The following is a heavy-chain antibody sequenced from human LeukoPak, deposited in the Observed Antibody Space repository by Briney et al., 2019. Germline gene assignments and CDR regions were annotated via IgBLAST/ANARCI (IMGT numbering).Heavy chain of an antibody. Sequence: GESLKISCKGSGYSFTSYWIGWARQMPGKGLEWMGIIYPGDSDTRYSPSFQGQVTISADKSISTAYLQWSSLKASDTAMYYCARHYYDYVWGSYGIDYWGQGTLVTVSS. J-gene: IGHJ4*02. D-gene: IGHD3-16*01. CDR2: IYPGDSDT. V-gene: IGHV5-51*01. CDR3: ARHYYDYVWGSYGIDY. CDR1: GYSFTSYW.